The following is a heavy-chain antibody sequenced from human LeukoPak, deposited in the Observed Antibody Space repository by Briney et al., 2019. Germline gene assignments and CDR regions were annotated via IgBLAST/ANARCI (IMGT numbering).Heavy chain of an antibody. D-gene: IGHD5/OR15-5a*01. CDR1: GFTFSSFA. CDR2: IRGNGDIA. Sequence: GESLRLSCSASGFTFSSFAMHWVRQAPGKGLQYLSGIRGNGDIAYYADSVKGRFSISRDNAKNSLYLQMNSLRAEDTAVYYCARESTPVDYWGQGTLVTVSS. CDR3: ARESTPVDY. V-gene: IGHV3-64*04. J-gene: IGHJ4*02.